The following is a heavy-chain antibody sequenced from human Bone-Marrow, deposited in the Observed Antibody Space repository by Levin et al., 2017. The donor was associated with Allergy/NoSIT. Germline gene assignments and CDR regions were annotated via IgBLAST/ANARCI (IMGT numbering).Heavy chain of an antibody. J-gene: IGHJ6*02. CDR2: ISYSGAT. Sequence: ASQTLSLTCSVSGDSFSRTTNYWAWIRRPPGKGLEWIGTISYSGATYYSPSLESRLAMSIDTSKNQFSLNLTSVIAADTAVYFCARGSAADEFFYSFYYGMDVWGQGTTVTVSS. D-gene: IGHD6-13*01. CDR1: GDSFSRTTNY. CDR3: ARGSAADEFFYSFYYGMDV. V-gene: IGHV4-39*07.